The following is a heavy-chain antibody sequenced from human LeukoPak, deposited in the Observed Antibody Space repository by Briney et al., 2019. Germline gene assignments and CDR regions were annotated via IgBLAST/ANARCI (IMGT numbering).Heavy chain of an antibody. D-gene: IGHD3-9*01. Sequence: GASVRVSCKASGYTFTSYDINWVRQATGQGLEWMGWMNPNSGNTGYAQKFQGRVTMTRNTSISTAYMELSSLRSEDTAVYYCARAILRYFDWLLYDYYYCYMDVWGKGTTVTISS. CDR2: MNPNSGNT. V-gene: IGHV1-8*01. CDR3: ARAILRYFDWLLYDYYYCYMDV. CDR1: GYTFTSYD. J-gene: IGHJ6*03.